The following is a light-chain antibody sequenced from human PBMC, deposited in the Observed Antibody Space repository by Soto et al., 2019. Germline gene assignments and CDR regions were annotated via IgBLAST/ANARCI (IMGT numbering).Light chain of an antibody. CDR3: QQYGTSLGFT. V-gene: IGKV3-20*01. CDR1: QTVSSSY. J-gene: IGKJ3*01. Sequence: EIVLTQSPGTLSLSPGERATLSCRASQTVSSSYLAWYQQKPGQAPRLLIYGASSRATGIPDRFSGSGSGTDFTLTISGLEPEDFAVYYCQQYGTSLGFTFGPGTKVYIK. CDR2: GAS.